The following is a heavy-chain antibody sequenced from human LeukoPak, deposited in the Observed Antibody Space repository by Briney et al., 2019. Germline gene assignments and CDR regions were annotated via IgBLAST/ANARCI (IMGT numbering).Heavy chain of an antibody. CDR2: ISGSGGNT. D-gene: IGHD1-26*01. CDR1: GFTFSSYA. J-gene: IGHJ4*02. V-gene: IGHV3-23*01. CDR3: AKDLTYSGSSFDY. Sequence: GGSLRLSCAASGFTFSSYAMTWVRQAPGKGLEWVSGISGSGGNTYYADTVKGRFTISRDNSKNTLYLQMNSLRAEDTAVYYCAKDLTYSGSSFDYWGQGTLVTVSS.